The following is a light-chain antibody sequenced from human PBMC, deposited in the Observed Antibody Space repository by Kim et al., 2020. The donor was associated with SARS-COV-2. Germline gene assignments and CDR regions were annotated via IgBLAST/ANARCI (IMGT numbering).Light chain of an antibody. CDR3: QQYNRWFALS. Sequence: SPGERATLSCRASQSVSSNIAWYQQKPGQAPRLLIYDAYTRATGVPARFSGSGYGTEFTLTISSLQSEDSAVYHCQQYNRWFALSFGGGTKVDIK. CDR2: DAY. V-gene: IGKV3-15*01. CDR1: QSVSSN. J-gene: IGKJ4*01.